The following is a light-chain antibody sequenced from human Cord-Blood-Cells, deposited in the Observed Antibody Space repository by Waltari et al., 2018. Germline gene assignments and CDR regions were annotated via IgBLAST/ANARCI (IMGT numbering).Light chain of an antibody. CDR2: DAS. CDR1: QDISNY. J-gene: IGKJ4*01. CDR3: QQYYNPPRT. Sequence: DIQMTQSPPSLSASVGDRVTITCQASQDISNYLNWYQQKPGKAPKLLIYDASNLETGVPSRFSGSGSGTDFTFTISSLQPEDIATYYCQQYYNPPRTFGGGTKVEIK. V-gene: IGKV1-33*01.